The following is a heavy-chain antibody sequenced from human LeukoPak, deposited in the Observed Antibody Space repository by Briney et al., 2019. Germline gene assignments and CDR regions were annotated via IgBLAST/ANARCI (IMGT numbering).Heavy chain of an antibody. Sequence: GASVKVSCKASEYTFTDYYMHWGRQAPGQGLEWMGWINPNSGGTNYAQKVQGRVTMTRDTSISTAYMELIRLRSDDTAVYYCVRDMVRGPPARYYYYSMDVWGKGTTVTVSS. J-gene: IGHJ6*03. V-gene: IGHV1-2*02. CDR3: VRDMVRGPPARYYYYSMDV. CDR2: INPNSGGT. D-gene: IGHD3-10*01. CDR1: EYTFTDYY.